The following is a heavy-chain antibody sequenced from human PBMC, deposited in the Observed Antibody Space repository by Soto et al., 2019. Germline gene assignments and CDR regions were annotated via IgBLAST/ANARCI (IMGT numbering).Heavy chain of an antibody. CDR2: IGRPTYGETA. CDR3: SRDGDYYGLDV. V-gene: IGHV3-49*04. J-gene: IGHJ6*02. CDR1: GFNSDDYG. D-gene: IGHD3-3*01. Sequence: GGSLRLSCSFSGFNSDDYGLTWVRQAPGKGLEWVGFIGRPTYGETAEYAASVKGRFIISRDDSKHVAYLQMNSLQTEDTAIYYCSRDGDYYGLDVWGQGTTVTVSS.